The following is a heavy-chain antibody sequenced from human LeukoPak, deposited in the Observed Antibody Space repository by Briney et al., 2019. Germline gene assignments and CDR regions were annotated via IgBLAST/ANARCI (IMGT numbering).Heavy chain of an antibody. J-gene: IGHJ4*02. CDR3: AREAAVEGN. V-gene: IGHV1-2*02. Sequence: ASVKVSCKASGYTFTSYDINWVRQATGQGLEWMGWIYPNSGGTSYAQKFQGRVTMTRDTSISTAYMDLSRLRSDDTAVYYCAREAAVEGNWGQGTLVTVSS. CDR2: IYPNSGGT. CDR1: GYTFTSYD. D-gene: IGHD2-15*01.